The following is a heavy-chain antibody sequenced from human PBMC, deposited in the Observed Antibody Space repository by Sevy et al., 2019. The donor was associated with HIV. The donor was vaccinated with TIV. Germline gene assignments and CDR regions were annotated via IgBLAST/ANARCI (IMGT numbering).Heavy chain of an antibody. CDR1: GDSVSTNSAV. Sequence: SQTLSLTCAISGDSVSTNSAVWNWIRQSPSRGLEWLGRTYYRSKWYNDYSVPLKGRLTITPDTSKNQFSLHLKSVTADDTAVYFCARAGATIFGIVTMSFDVWGQGTLVTVSS. CDR3: ARAGATIFGIVTMSFDV. D-gene: IGHD3-3*01. CDR2: TYYRSKWYN. V-gene: IGHV6-1*01. J-gene: IGHJ4*02.